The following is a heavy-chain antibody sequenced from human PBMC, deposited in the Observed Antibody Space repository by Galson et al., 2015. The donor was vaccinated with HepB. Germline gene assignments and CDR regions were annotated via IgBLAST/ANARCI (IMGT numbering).Heavy chain of an antibody. D-gene: IGHD2-15*01. V-gene: IGHV3-9*01. J-gene: IGHJ5*02. CDR3: AKEDGGFNFDP. CDR1: GFIFDDYS. Sequence: SLRLSCAASGFIFDDYSMHWVWQIPGKGLEWVSGISWNSARVDYAGSVKGRFTISRDKNSLFLQMNSLRPEDTALYYCAKEDGGFNFDPWGQGTLVTVSS. CDR2: ISWNSARV.